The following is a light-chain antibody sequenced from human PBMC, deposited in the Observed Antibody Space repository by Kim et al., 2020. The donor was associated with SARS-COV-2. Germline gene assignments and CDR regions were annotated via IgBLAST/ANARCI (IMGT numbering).Light chain of an antibody. CDR1: QSVSSSC. J-gene: IGKJ4*01. CDR3: QQCGSSPLT. V-gene: IGKV3-20*01. CDR2: GAS. Sequence: EIVLTQSPGTLSLSPGERATLSCRASQSVSSSCLAWYRQKPGQALRLLIYGASSRATGIPDRFSGSGSGTDFTLTISRLEPEDSAVYYCQQCGSSPLTFGGVTKVDIK.